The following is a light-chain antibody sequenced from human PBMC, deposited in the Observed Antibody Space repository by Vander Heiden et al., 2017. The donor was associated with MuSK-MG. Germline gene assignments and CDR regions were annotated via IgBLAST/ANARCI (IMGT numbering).Light chain of an antibody. Sequence: DIQMTQSPSSLSASVGDRVTITCRASRAISNYLAWYQQKPGKGPNLLIYSASSSQSGVPSRFSGSGSGTDFTLTISSLQPEDVATYCCQQENSAPRTFGQGTKVEI. J-gene: IGKJ1*01. CDR1: RAISNY. CDR3: QQENSAPRT. CDR2: SAS. V-gene: IGKV1-27*01.